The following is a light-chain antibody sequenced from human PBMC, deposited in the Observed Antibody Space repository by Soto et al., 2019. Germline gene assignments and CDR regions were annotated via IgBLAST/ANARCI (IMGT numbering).Light chain of an antibody. CDR1: QSLLYNNTYNY. CDR2: FGS. Sequence: EIMMTQSPLTLPVTPGEPASISCRSSQSLLYNNTYNYMDWYFHKPAQSPQLLIYFGSMRAPGVPERFSGSGSGTDFTLKINRVEAEDVGSYYCMQSIQSLTFGQGTRLEIK. V-gene: IGKV2-28*01. J-gene: IGKJ5*01. CDR3: MQSIQSLT.